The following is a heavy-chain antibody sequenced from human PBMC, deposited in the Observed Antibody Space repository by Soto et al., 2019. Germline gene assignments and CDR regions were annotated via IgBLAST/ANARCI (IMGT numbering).Heavy chain of an antibody. J-gene: IGHJ4*02. CDR2: ISGGGGGT. V-gene: IGHV3-23*01. CDR3: ALECKYGIYYLDF. D-gene: IGHD1-26*01. CDR1: GFSFSNYA. Sequence: PGGSLRLSCAASGFSFSNYAMNWVRQAPGKGLEWVSGISGGGGGTYYADSVKGRFIISRDNSKNTVYLQMNSLRAEDTAVYYCALECKYGIYYLDFWGQGTQVTVSS.